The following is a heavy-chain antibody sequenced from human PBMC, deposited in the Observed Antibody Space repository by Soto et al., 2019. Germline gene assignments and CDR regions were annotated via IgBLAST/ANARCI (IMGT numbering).Heavy chain of an antibody. J-gene: IGHJ3*02. Sequence: GGSLRLSCAASGFTFSSYAMSWVRQAPGKGLEWVSAISGSGGNTYYADSVKGRFTISRDNSKNTLYLQMNSLRAEDTAVYYCASELGISGDAFDIWGQGTMVTVSS. V-gene: IGHV3-23*01. CDR1: GFTFSSYA. CDR2: ISGSGGNT. CDR3: ASELGISGDAFDI. D-gene: IGHD7-27*01.